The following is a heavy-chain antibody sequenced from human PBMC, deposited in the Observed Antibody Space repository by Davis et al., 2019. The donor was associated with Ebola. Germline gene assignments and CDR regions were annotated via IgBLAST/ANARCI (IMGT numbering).Heavy chain of an antibody. D-gene: IGHD4-23*01. CDR1: GFTFSSHW. V-gene: IGHV3-7*01. CDR3: ARGGAVAPD. CDR2: INQDGSGK. Sequence: GESLKISCAASGFTFSSHWMSWVRQAPGKGLECVANINQDGSGKYYVDSVRGRFTISRDNAKNTLYLQMNSLRVEDTAVYFCARGGAVAPDWGPGTLVTVSS. J-gene: IGHJ4*02.